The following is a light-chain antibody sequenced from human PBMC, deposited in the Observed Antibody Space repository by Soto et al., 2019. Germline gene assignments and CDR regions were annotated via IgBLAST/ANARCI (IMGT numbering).Light chain of an antibody. CDR2: LEGSGSY. V-gene: IGLV4-60*02. CDR1: SGHSSYI. Sequence: QLVLTKSSSASASLGSSVKLTCTLSSGHSSYIIAWHQQQPGKAPRYLMKLEGSGSYNKGSGVPDRFSGSSSGADRYLTISNLQFEVEADYYCEAWDSNTNWVFGGGTKLTVL. CDR3: EAWDSNTNWV. J-gene: IGLJ3*02.